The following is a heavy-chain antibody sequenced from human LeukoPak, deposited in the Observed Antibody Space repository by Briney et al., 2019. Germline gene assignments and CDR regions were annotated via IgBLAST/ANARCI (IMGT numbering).Heavy chain of an antibody. Sequence: QAGGSLRLSCAASGFTFSSYSMNWVRQAPGKGLGWVSTISGSGDSTYYADSVKGRFTSSRDNSKNTLYLQMNSLRAEDTAVYYCAKALMPLGSGTYGDFDYWGQGTLVTVSS. D-gene: IGHD1-26*01. J-gene: IGHJ4*02. CDR3: AKALMPLGSGTYGDFDY. V-gene: IGHV3-23*01. CDR1: GFTFSSYS. CDR2: ISGSGDST.